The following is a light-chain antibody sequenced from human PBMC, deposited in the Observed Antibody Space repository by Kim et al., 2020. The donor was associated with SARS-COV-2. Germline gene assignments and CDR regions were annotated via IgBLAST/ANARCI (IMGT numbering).Light chain of an antibody. CDR2: DVS. Sequence: LAHTMSCTETSSDVGSYDYVSWYQQHPGKAPTLMIYDVSERPSGVSYRFSGSKSGNTASLTISGLRAEDEAYYYCSSYTSSSTWVFGGGTQLTVL. CDR3: SSYTSSSTWV. CDR1: SSDVGSYDY. J-gene: IGLJ3*02. V-gene: IGLV2-14*03.